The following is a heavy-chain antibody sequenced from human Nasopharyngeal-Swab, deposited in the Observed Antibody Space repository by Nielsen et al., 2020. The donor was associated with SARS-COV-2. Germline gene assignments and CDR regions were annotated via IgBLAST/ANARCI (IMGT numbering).Heavy chain of an antibody. J-gene: IGHJ4*02. V-gene: IGHV5-51*01. CDR3: ASRDCSSTCGYVDFDY. CDR2: IYPGDADT. Sequence: VRQMPGKGLEWMGIIYPGDADTRYSPAFRGQVTISAAKSISTAYLQWSSMKASDTAMYYCASRDCSSTCGYVDFDYWGQGTLVTVSS. D-gene: IGHD2-2*01.